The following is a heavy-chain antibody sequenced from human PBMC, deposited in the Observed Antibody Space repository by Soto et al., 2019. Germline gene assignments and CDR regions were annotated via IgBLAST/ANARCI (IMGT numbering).Heavy chain of an antibody. J-gene: IGHJ6*02. V-gene: IGHV4-31*03. D-gene: IGHD5-12*01. CDR2: IYYSGST. CDR1: GGSISSGGYY. Sequence: QVQLQESGPGLVKPSQTLSLTCTVSGGSISSGGYYWSWIRQHPGKGLEWIGYIYYSGSTYYNPSLKRRVTISVDTSKNQFSLKLSSVTAADTAVYYCERDRRPRYSGYVHYYYYGMDVWCQLTTVTVS. CDR3: ERDRRPRYSGYVHYYYYGMDV.